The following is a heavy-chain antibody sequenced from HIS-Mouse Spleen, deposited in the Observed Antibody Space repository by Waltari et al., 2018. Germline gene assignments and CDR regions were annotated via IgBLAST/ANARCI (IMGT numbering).Heavy chain of an antibody. D-gene: IGHD3-22*01. V-gene: IGHV3-30-3*01. Sequence: QVQLLESGGGVVQPGRSLRLSCAASGFPFSSSAMPWVRQAPGKGLEWVAVISYDGSNKYYADSVKGRFTISRDNSKNTLYLQMNSLRAEDTAVYYCARDWYYYDSSGYAFDIWGQGTMVTVSS. J-gene: IGHJ3*02. CDR2: ISYDGSNK. CDR3: ARDWYYYDSSGYAFDI. CDR1: GFPFSSSA.